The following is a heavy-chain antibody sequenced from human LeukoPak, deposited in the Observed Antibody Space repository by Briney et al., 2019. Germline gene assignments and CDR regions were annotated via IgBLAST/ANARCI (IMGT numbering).Heavy chain of an antibody. CDR3: ARATYCSSTSCYISNDAFDI. CDR1: GYTFSRYG. J-gene: IGHJ3*02. D-gene: IGHD2-2*02. Sequence: ASVKVSCKASGYTFSRYGISWVRQAPGQGLEWMGWISGYNGNTKSAQKVQGRVTMTTDTSTSTAYMELRSLSSDDTAVYYCARATYCSSTSCYISNDAFDIWGQGTMVTVSS. V-gene: IGHV1-18*01. CDR2: ISGYNGNT.